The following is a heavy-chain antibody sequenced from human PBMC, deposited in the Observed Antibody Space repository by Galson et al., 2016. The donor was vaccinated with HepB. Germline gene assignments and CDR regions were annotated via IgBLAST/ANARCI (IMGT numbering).Heavy chain of an antibody. CDR3: VRESPGVISYGSVDY. CDR2: IDSGSATI. CDR1: GFTFTNYN. Sequence: SLRLSCAASGFTFTNYNMNWVRRAPGRRLEWVSYIDSGSATILYADSVKGRFTISRDNARNSLYLQMSSLRVEDTAVYYCVRESPGVISYGSVDYGGQGNLVTCSS. D-gene: IGHD5-18*01. J-gene: IGHJ4*02. V-gene: IGHV3-48*04.